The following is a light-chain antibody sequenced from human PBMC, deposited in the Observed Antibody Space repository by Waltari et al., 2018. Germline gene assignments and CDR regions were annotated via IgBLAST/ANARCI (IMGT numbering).Light chain of an antibody. CDR2: GSS. CDR1: SSNIGAGYD. Sequence: QSVLTQPPSVSGAPGQRVTISCTGTSSNIGAGYDVHWYQQLPGAPPKLLIYGSSKRPAGVPDRISGSKSGSSASLAITGLQAEDDADYYCQSYDSSRTVVFGGGTKLTVL. J-gene: IGLJ2*01. CDR3: QSYDSSRTVV. V-gene: IGLV1-40*01.